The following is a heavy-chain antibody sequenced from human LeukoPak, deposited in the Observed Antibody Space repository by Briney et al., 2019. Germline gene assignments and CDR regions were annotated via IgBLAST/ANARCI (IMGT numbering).Heavy chain of an antibody. CDR2: ISGTTSGT. J-gene: IGHJ6*02. Sequence: GGSLRLSCAASGFTFSTCAMSWVRQAPGKGLEWVSGISGTTSGTYYADSVKDRFTISSDNSKNTLFLQVNSLRAEDTAVYFCAKVRAYFYPGLEVWGQRTTVTVSS. CDR1: GFTFSTCA. CDR3: AKVRAYFYPGLEV. V-gene: IGHV3-23*01.